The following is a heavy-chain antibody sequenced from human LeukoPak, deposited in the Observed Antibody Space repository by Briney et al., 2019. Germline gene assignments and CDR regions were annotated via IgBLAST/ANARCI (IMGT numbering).Heavy chain of an antibody. CDR1: GFSLSTAGVG. CDR2: IYWDDDK. CDR3: AHFWYYYDSSASRAFDI. V-gene: IGHV2-5*02. D-gene: IGHD3-22*01. J-gene: IGHJ3*02. Sequence: SGPTLVNPTQTLTLTCTFSGFSLSTAGVGVGWIRQPPGKALGWLALIYWDDDKRYSPSLKSRLTITKDTSKNQVVLTMTNMDPVDTATYYCAHFWYYYDSSASRAFDIWGQGTMVAVSS.